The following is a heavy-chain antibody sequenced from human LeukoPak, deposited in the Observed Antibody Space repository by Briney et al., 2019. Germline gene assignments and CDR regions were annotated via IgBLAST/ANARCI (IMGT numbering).Heavy chain of an antibody. J-gene: IGHJ4*02. CDR1: GYTFTSYG. V-gene: IGHV3-23*01. CDR2: ISGSGGST. CDR3: AKDMVAGTGVGY. D-gene: IGHD6-19*01. Sequence: ASVKVSCKASGYTFTSYGISWVRQAPGKGLEWVSAISGSGGSTYYADSVKGRFTISRDNSKNTLYLQMNSLRGEDTAVYYCAKDMVAGTGVGYWGQGTLVTVSS.